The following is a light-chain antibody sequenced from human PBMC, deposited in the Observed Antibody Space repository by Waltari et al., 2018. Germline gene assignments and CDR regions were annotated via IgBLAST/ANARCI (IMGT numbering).Light chain of an antibody. J-gene: IGKJ1*01. V-gene: IGKV3-20*01. CDR2: DAS. CDR1: QSVSSGY. CDR3: QQYGSSPRT. Sequence: EILLTQSPGTLSLSLGERATLPCRASQSVSSGYLAWYLQKPGQAPRLLIYDASSRATGIPDRFSGRGSGTDFTLTISRLEPEDFAVYYCQQYGSSPRTFGQGTRVELK.